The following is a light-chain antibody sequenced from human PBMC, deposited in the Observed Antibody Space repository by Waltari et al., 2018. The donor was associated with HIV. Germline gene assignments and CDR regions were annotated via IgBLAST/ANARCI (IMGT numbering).Light chain of an antibody. J-gene: IGKJ2*01. CDR1: QSVSSSY. V-gene: IGKV3-20*01. CDR2: GAS. Sequence: EIVLTHSPGTLSLSPGERATLSCRASQSVSSSYLAWYQQKPDQAPRLLIYGASSRATGIPDRFSGSGSGTDFTLAISRLEPEEFAVFYCQQYGSSPYTFGQGTKREIK. CDR3: QQYGSSPYT.